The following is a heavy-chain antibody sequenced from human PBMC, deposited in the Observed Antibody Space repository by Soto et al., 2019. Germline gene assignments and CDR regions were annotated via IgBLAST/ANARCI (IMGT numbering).Heavy chain of an antibody. V-gene: IGHV4-39*01. Sequence: PSETLSLTCTVSGGSISSSSYYWGWIRHPPGKGLEWIGSIYYSGSTYYNPSLKSRVTISVDTSKNQFSLKLSSVTAADTAVYYCARHKRGYNKIRSLFDYWGQGTLVTVSS. J-gene: IGHJ4*02. D-gene: IGHD1-1*01. CDR3: ARHKRGYNKIRSLFDY. CDR1: GGSISSSSYY. CDR2: IYYSGST.